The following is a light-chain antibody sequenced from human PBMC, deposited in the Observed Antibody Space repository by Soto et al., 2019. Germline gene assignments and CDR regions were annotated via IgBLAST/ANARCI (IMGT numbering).Light chain of an antibody. Sequence: EIVMTQSPAILSGSPGERATLSCRASLSVTNKLAWYQQKPGQTPRLLIYGASTRATGVPARFSGSGSGTKFTLTISRLEPEDFAVYYCHQYGNSPWTLGQGTKVDIK. CDR1: LSVTNK. V-gene: IGKV3-15*01. J-gene: IGKJ1*01. CDR2: GAS. CDR3: HQYGNSPWT.